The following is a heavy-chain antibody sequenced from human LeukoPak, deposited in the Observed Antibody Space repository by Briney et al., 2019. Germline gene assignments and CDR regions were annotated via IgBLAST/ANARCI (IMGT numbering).Heavy chain of an antibody. Sequence: SETLSLTCTVSGGSISSYYWSWLRQPPGKGLEWIGYISYSGSTDYNPSLKSRVTISVDTTKNQFSLKLSSVTAADTAVYYCARQYYYYSIDSWGQGTLVTVSS. D-gene: IGHD3-22*01. J-gene: IGHJ4*02. CDR1: GGSISSYY. CDR3: ARQYYYYSIDS. V-gene: IGHV4-59*08. CDR2: ISYSGST.